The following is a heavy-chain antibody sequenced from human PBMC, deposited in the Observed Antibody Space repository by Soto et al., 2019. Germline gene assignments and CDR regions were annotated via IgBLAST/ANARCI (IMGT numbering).Heavy chain of an antibody. CDR1: GGSISSSSYY. CDR2: IYYSGST. J-gene: IGHJ4*02. V-gene: IGHV4-39*01. D-gene: IGHD5-12*01. Sequence: QLQLQESGPGLVKPSETLSLTCTVSGGSISSSSYYWDWIRQPPGKGLEWIGSIYYSGSTYYNPTLKSRVTLSVDTSKKQFSLKLSSLTAAATAVYYCARRGGATIMDYWGQGTLVTVSS. CDR3: ARRGGATIMDY.